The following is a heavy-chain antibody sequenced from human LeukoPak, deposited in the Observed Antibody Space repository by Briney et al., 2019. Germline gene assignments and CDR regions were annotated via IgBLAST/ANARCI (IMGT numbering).Heavy chain of an antibody. Sequence: GGSLRLSCAASGFTFDDYGMSWVRHAPGKGXXXXXXXXWSGGSTDYADSVKGRFTISRDNAKNSLYLQMNSLRAEDTALYHCARASGEGLDYYYYGMDGWGQGTTVTVSS. J-gene: IGHJ6*02. V-gene: IGHV3-20*01. D-gene: IGHD3-10*01. CDR1: GFTFDDYG. CDR3: ARASGEGLDYYYYGMDG. CDR2: XXWSGGST.